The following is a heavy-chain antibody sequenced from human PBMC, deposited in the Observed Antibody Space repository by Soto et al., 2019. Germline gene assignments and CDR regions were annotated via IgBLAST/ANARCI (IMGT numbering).Heavy chain of an antibody. J-gene: IGHJ4*02. CDR1: GDSISNYY. D-gene: IGHD3-3*01. CDR2: IYYSGST. CDR3: ARAYDFWSGYYPN. Sequence: PSETLSLTCTVSGDSISNYYWSWIRQPPGKGLEWIGYIYYSGSTNYNPSLKSRVTISLDTSKNQFSLKLSSVTAADTAVYYCARAYDFWSGYYPNWGQGTLVTVSS. V-gene: IGHV4-59*01.